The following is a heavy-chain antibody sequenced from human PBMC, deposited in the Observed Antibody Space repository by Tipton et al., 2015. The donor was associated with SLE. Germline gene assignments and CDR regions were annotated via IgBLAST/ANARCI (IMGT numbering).Heavy chain of an antibody. CDR2: VHYSGST. V-gene: IGHV4-59*01. CDR3: ARFMRDGYNAEYYFDY. CDR1: GGSISGNY. Sequence: TLSLTCNVSGGSISGNYWSWIWQSPRKGLEWIGCVHYSGSTNYNPSLKSRVTISVDTSRNQFSLTLNSVTAADTAVYFCARFMRDGYNAEYYFDYWGQGNLVTVSS. J-gene: IGHJ4*02. D-gene: IGHD5-24*01.